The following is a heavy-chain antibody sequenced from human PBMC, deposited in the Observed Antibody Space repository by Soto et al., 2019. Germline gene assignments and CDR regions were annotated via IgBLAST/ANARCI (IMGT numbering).Heavy chain of an antibody. CDR1: GCNIVNHW. D-gene: IGHD2-2*01. CDR2: IKQDGSVK. CDR3: ARGCGRSSCPYFFGY. Sequence: PGGPLRLSCTASGCNIVNHWMSRVRQAPGKGLEWVATIKQDGSVKHYVDSVKGRFTIFRDNAENSLYLQVNSLGAEDTAVYYCARGCGRSSCPYFFGYWGQGILVTGSS. J-gene: IGHJ4*02. V-gene: IGHV3-7*01.